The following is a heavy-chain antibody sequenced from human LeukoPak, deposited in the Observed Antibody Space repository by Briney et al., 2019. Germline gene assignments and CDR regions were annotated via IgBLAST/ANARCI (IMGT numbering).Heavy chain of an antibody. D-gene: IGHD6-13*01. J-gene: IGHJ4*02. Sequence: GGSLRLSCAASGFTFRSYAMSWVRQAPGKGLEWVSTISGSGFTTYYADSVKGRFTIPRDHSKNTLYLQIDSLRAEDTAVYYCARGRVSPSSSFDYWGQGTLVTVSS. CDR3: ARGRVSPSSSFDY. CDR2: ISGSGFTT. CDR1: GFTFRSYA. V-gene: IGHV3-23*01.